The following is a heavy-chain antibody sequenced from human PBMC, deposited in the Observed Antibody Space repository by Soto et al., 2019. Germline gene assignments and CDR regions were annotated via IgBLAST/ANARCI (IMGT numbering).Heavy chain of an antibody. J-gene: IGHJ5*02. CDR2: IIPILGIA. V-gene: IGHV1-69*04. CDR1: GGTFSSYT. CDR3: ARDHSSGWYWFDP. Sequence: GASVKVSCKASGGTFSSYTISWVRQAPGQGLEWMGRIIPILGIANYAQKFQGRVTITADKSTSTAYMELSSLRSEDTAVYYCARDHSSGWYWFDPWGQGTLVTVSS. D-gene: IGHD6-19*01.